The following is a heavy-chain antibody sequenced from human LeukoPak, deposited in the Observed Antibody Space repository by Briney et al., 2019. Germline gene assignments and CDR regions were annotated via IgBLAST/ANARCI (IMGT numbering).Heavy chain of an antibody. D-gene: IGHD5/OR15-5a*01. Sequence: GGSLRLSCAASGFTFSNYWMHWVRQAPGKGLVWVSRINSDGINTSYADSVKGRFTISRDNAKNTLNLQMNSLRAEDTALYYCARVYELREEDYYYYYMDVWGKGTTVTVSS. V-gene: IGHV3-74*01. CDR1: GFTFSNYW. J-gene: IGHJ6*03. CDR2: INSDGINT. CDR3: ARVYELREEDYYYYYMDV.